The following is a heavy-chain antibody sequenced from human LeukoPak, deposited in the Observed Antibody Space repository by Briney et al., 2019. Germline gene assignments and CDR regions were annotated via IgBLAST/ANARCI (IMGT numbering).Heavy chain of an antibody. V-gene: IGHV4-61*08. Sequence: PSETLSLTCTVSGGSISSGGYYWSWIRQHPGKGLEWIGYIYYSGSTNYNPSLKSRVTISVDTSKNQFSLKLSSVTAADTAVYYCARPQTAAVWDDAFDIWGQGTMVTVSS. CDR1: GGSISSGGYY. D-gene: IGHD2-15*01. J-gene: IGHJ3*02. CDR2: IYYSGST. CDR3: ARPQTAAVWDDAFDI.